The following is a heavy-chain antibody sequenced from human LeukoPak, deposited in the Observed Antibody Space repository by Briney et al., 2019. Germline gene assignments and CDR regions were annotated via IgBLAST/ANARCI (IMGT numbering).Heavy chain of an antibody. CDR1: GFSFSTYW. CDR3: ARASAVAGTRDY. V-gene: IGHV3-7*01. Sequence: TGGSLRLSCAASGFSFSTYWMSWGRQAPGKGLERVANIKQDGSDKYYVDSVKGRFTISRDNAKNSLYLQMNSLRAEDSALYYCARASAVAGTRDYWGKGTLVTVSS. D-gene: IGHD6-19*01. J-gene: IGHJ4*02. CDR2: IKQDGSDK.